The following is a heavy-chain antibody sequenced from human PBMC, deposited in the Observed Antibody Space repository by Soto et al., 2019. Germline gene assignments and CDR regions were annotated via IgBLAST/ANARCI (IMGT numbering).Heavy chain of an antibody. D-gene: IGHD6-13*01. CDR3: ARDSSSSAGPGAFDI. Sequence: EVQLVESGGGLVKPGGSLRLSCAASGFTFSSYSMNWVRQAPGKGLEWVSSISSSSSYIYYADSVKGRFTISRDNAKNSLYLQMNSLRAEDTAVYYCARDSSSSAGPGAFDIWGQGTMVTVSS. J-gene: IGHJ3*02. CDR1: GFTFSSYS. CDR2: ISSSSSYI. V-gene: IGHV3-21*01.